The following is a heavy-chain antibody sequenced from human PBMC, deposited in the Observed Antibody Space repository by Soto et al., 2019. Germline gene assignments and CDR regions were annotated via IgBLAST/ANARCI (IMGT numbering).Heavy chain of an antibody. CDR1: GFTFTTYG. V-gene: IGHV3-23*01. D-gene: IGHD6-19*01. CDR3: AKDLLQWLVVGHDAFDI. CDR2: ISASGDST. J-gene: IGHJ3*02. Sequence: EVQLLESGGGLVQPGGSLRLSCVASGFTFTTYGMNWVRQAPGKGLEWVSGISASGDSTFNADSVKGRFTISRDNSKNKLYLQMNSLRAEDTAVYYCAKDLLQWLVVGHDAFDIWGQGTMVTVSS.